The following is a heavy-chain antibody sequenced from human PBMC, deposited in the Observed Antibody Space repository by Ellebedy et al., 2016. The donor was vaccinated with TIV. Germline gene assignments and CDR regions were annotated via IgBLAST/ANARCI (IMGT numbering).Heavy chain of an antibody. CDR2: IIPILGIA. CDR1: GGPFSSYA. Sequence: SVKVSCKASGGPFSSYAISWVRQAPAQWLEWMGRIIPILGIANYAQKFQGRVTITADKSTRTAYMELSSLRSEEPDVYYCARDRMTIFGVVILSYGMDVWGQGTTVTVSS. D-gene: IGHD3-3*01. J-gene: IGHJ6*02. CDR3: ARDRMTIFGVVILSYGMDV. V-gene: IGHV1-69*04.